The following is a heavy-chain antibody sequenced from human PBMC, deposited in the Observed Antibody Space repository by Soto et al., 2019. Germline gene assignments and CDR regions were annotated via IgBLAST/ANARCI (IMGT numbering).Heavy chain of an antibody. J-gene: IGHJ6*03. CDR2: INHSGST. V-gene: IGHV4-34*01. CDR3: ARSAAPDENYYYYYMDV. Sequence: SETLSLTCAVNGGSFSGYYWSWIRQPPGKGLEWIGEINHSGSTNYNPSLKSRVTISVDTSKNQFSLKLGSMTAADTAVYSCARSAAPDENYYYYYMDVWGKGTTVTVSS. CDR1: GGSFSGYY.